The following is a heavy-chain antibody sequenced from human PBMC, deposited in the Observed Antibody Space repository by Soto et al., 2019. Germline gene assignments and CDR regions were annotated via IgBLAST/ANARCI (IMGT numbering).Heavy chain of an antibody. D-gene: IGHD3-10*01. J-gene: IGHJ6*02. CDR2: VHHSWGS. CDR3: ARQGFGPRHGLVDV. V-gene: IGHV4-59*08. Sequence: QVQLQESGPGLVKPSETMSLSCTVSGGSISSYYWSWFRQSPGKRMEWIGYVHHSWGSSYNPSLQSRVAISLDTSKSQFSLKGTSVTATDTAVYYCARQGFGPRHGLVDVWGQGTTVTVSS. CDR1: GGSISSYY.